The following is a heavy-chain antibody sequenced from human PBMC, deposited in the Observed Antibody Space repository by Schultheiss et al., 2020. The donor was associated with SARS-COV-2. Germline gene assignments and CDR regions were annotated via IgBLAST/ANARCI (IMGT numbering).Heavy chain of an antibody. CDR1: GGTFSSYA. V-gene: IGHV1-69*04. D-gene: IGHD3-22*01. CDR3: ARDRWYYYDSSGYPNWFDP. J-gene: IGHJ5*02. Sequence: SVKVSCKASGGTFSSYAISWVRQAPGQGLEWMGRIIPILGIANYAQKFQGRVTMTTDTSTSTAYMELRSLRSDDTAVYYCARDRWYYYDSSGYPNWFDPWGQGTLVTVSS. CDR2: IIPILGIA.